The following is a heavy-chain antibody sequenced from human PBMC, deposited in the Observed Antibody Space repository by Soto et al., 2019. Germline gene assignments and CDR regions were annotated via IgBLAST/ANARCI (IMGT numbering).Heavy chain of an antibody. Sequence: SGPTLVNPTQTLTLTRTFSGFSLTTSGMCVSWIRQPPGKALEWLALINWDDDKYYSTSLKTRLTISKDTSKNQVVLTITNMDPVDTATYYCARMRTWVQSFDYWGQGTPVTVSS. CDR1: GFSLTTSGMC. CDR2: INWDDDK. D-gene: IGHD5-18*01. CDR3: ARMRTWVQSFDY. V-gene: IGHV2-70*13. J-gene: IGHJ4*02.